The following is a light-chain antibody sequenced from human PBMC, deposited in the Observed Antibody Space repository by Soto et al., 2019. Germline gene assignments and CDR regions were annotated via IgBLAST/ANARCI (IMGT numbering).Light chain of an antibody. J-gene: IGKJ1*01. Sequence: DIQMTQSPSSLSASLGDRVTITCRARQSISSYLNWYQQKPGKAPKLLIYAASSLQSGVPSRFSGSGSGTDFTLTISSLLPEDFETYYCQQSYSNPWTFGQGTKVDIK. CDR3: QQSYSNPWT. V-gene: IGKV1-39*01. CDR2: AAS. CDR1: QSISSY.